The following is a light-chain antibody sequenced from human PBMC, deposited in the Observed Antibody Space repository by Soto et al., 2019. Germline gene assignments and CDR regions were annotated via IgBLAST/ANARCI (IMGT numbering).Light chain of an antibody. CDR1: QGSSSY. V-gene: IGKV1-9*01. CDR2: AAS. J-gene: IGKJ1*01. CDR3: QQLNSYPWT. Sequence: DIQLTQSPSFLSASVGDRVTITCRASQGSSSYLAWYQQKPGKAPKVLIYAASTLQSGVPSRFSGSGSGTEFTLTISSLQPEDFATYYCQQLNSYPWTFGQGTTLEIK.